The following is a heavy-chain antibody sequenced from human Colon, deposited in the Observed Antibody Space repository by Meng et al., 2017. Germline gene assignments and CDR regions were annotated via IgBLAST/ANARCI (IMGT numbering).Heavy chain of an antibody. CDR2: IWYDGIRK. Sequence: GESLKISCAASGFTFTNYGIHWVRQAPGKGLELVAVIWYDGIRKYYADSVKGRFTISRDNSKNTVFLQMNSLRAEDTAVFYCARDDDVLGQYSQLNYLGQGTMVTVSS. CDR1: GFTFTNYG. D-gene: IGHD3-16*01. CDR3: ARDDDVLGQYSQLNY. J-gene: IGHJ4*02. V-gene: IGHV3-33*01.